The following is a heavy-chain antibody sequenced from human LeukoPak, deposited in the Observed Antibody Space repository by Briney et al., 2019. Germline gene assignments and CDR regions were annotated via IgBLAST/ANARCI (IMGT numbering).Heavy chain of an antibody. J-gene: IGHJ6*03. CDR2: ISAYNGNT. D-gene: IGHD1-26*01. Sequence: ASVKVSCKASGYTFTGYYMHWVRQAPGQGLEWMGWISAYNGNTNYAQKLQGRVTMTTDTSTSTAYMELRSLRSDDTAVYYCARAPGVGPTYYYYMGVWGKGTTVTVSS. CDR3: ARAPGVGPTYYYYMGV. V-gene: IGHV1-18*04. CDR1: GYTFTGYY.